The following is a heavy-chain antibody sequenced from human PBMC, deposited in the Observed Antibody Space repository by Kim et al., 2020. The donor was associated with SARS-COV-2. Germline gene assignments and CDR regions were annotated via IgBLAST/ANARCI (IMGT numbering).Heavy chain of an antibody. Sequence: GGSLRLSCAASGFTFSNAWMSWVRQAPGKGLEWVGRIKSKTDGGTTDYAAPVKGRFTISRDDSKNTLYLQMNSLKTEDTAVYYCTTLAAAIVYYYYGMDVWGQGTTVTVSS. J-gene: IGHJ6*02. CDR1: GFTFSNAW. CDR2: IKSKTDGGTT. CDR3: TTLAAAIVYYYYGMDV. D-gene: IGHD6-13*01. V-gene: IGHV3-15*01.